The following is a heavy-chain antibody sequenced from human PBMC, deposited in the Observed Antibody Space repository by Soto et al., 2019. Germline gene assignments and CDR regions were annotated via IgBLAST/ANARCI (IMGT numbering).Heavy chain of an antibody. J-gene: IGHJ4*02. D-gene: IGHD6-13*01. CDR2: ISESGGST. V-gene: IGHV3-23*01. CDR1: GFSFSDYA. CDR3: AKRSPYSSGWYSPIFDY. Sequence: GGSLILSCAASGFSFSDYAMSWFLQSPGKGLEWVSVISESGGSTHYADSVRGRFTVSRDNSKNSLSLRMNSLRDEDTAVYFCAKRSPYSSGWYSPIFDYWGQGALVTVSS.